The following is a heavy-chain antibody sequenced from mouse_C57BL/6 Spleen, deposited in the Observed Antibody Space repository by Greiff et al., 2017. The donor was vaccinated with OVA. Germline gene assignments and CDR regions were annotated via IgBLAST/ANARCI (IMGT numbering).Heavy chain of an antibody. D-gene: IGHD3-2*02. Sequence: VQLQQPGAELVRPGSSVKLSCKASGYTFTSYWMHWVKQRPIQGLEWIGNIDPSDSETHYNQKFKDKATLTVDKSSSTAYMQLSSLTSEDSAVYYCARDSSGYPYYCDYWGQGTTLTVSS. CDR3: ARDSSGYPYYCDY. J-gene: IGHJ2*01. CDR1: GYTFTSYW. V-gene: IGHV1-52*01. CDR2: IDPSDSET.